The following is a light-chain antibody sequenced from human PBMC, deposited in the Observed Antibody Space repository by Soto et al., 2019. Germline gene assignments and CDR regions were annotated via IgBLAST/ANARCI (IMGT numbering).Light chain of an antibody. CDR1: SSNIGAGYD. CDR3: QSYESSLSGWV. V-gene: IGLV1-40*01. J-gene: IGLJ3*02. Sequence: QSVLTQPPSVSGAPGQRVTISCTGSSSNIGAGYDVHWYQQLPGTAPKLLIYRNNNRPSGVPDRFSGSKSGTSASLAITGLQAEDGADYYCQSYESSLSGWVFGGGTKLTVL. CDR2: RNN.